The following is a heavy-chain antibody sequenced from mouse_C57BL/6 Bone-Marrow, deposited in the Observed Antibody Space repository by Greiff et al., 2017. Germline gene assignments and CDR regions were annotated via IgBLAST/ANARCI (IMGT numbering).Heavy chain of an antibody. CDR2: IYPGSGST. V-gene: IGHV1-55*01. J-gene: IGHJ3*01. CDR1: GYTFTSYW. Sequence: QVQLQQPGAELVQPGASVKMSCKASGYTFTSYWITWVKQRPGQGLEWIGDIYPGSGSTNYNEKFKSKATLTVDTSSSPAYMQLSSLTSEDSAVYYCARWGLRRGGFAYWGQGTLVTVSA. CDR3: ARWGLRRGGFAY. D-gene: IGHD2-4*01.